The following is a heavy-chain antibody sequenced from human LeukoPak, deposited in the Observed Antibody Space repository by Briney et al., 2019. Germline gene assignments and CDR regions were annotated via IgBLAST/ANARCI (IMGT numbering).Heavy chain of an antibody. Sequence: GGSLRLSRAASGFTFETHDMHWVRRAPGKGLEWVGVASRDGVSQNYGDSVEGRFTISRDQSDNTLFLQMNSLRPEDTAIYYCAKEQSSGWYRTADYWRQGTLVPVSS. CDR3: AKEQSSGWYRTADY. CDR1: GFTFETHD. V-gene: IGHV3-30*18. CDR2: ASRDGVSQ. J-gene: IGHJ4*02. D-gene: IGHD6-19*01.